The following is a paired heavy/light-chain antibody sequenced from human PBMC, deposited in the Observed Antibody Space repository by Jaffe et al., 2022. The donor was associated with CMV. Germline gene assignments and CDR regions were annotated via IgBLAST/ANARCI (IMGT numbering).Light chain of an antibody. Sequence: DIQMTQSPSSLSASVGDRVTITCRASQSIGTYLNWYQQKPGKAPKLLIYTASTLQSGVPSRFSGSGSGTELTLTITSLQPEDFGTYYCQQSYSSPVTFGQGTRLEIK. CDR1: QSIGTY. J-gene: IGKJ5*01. CDR2: TAS. CDR3: QQSYSSPVT. V-gene: IGKV1-39*01.
Heavy chain of an antibody. CDR3: ARTLYIPLYDF. J-gene: IGHJ4*02. Sequence: QVQLVQSGAEVKKPGASVKVSCKASGYTFSNYYIHWVRQAPGQGLEWMGVIKPTDATTAYAQKLQGRVTMTMDTSTNTFYLELSSLRSEDTAIYYCARTLYIPLYDFWGQGTLVTVSS. V-gene: IGHV1-46*04. D-gene: IGHD2-21*01. CDR2: IKPTDATT. CDR1: GYTFSNYY.